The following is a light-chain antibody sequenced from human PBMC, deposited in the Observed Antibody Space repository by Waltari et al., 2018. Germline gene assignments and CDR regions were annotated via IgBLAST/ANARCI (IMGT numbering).Light chain of an antibody. J-gene: IGKJ1*01. CDR3: QHHVRLPAT. V-gene: IGKV3-20*01. CDR1: QNIGHY. CDR2: GTS. Sequence: IVLTQSPGTLSLSPGGRATLSCRASQNIGHYLAWYQQKPGQAPRLLIYGTSTTAAGIPDRFSGSGSVADFSLTITRLEPEDFAVYYCQHHVRLPATFGQGTKV.